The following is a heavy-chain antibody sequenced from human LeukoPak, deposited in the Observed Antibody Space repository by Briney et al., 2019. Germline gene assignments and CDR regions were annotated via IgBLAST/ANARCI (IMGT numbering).Heavy chain of an antibody. CDR3: ARRGRAATYYDFWSGYYPFDY. J-gene: IGHJ4*02. CDR2: IYYSGST. Sequence: SETLSLTCTVSGGSISSSSYYWGWIRQPPGKGLEWIGSIYYSGSTYYSPSLKSRVTISVDTSKNQSSLKLSSVTAADTAVYYCARRGRAATYYDFWSGYYPFDYWGQGTLVTVSS. CDR1: GGSISSSSYY. D-gene: IGHD3-3*01. V-gene: IGHV4-39*01.